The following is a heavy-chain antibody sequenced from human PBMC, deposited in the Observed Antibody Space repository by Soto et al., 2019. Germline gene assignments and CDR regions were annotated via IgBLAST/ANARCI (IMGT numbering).Heavy chain of an antibody. CDR3: ARHNYGSGSTYFDY. D-gene: IGHD3-10*01. CDR2: IYFSGST. CDR1: GGSSSSNY. J-gene: IGHJ4*02. Sequence: LETLSLTCSVSGGSSSSNYWSWVRPPPGKGLEWIGYIYFSGSTQSNPSLKSRVTISVDTSKNQFSLKLNSMTAADTAVYYCARHNYGSGSTYFDYWGQGTLVTVSS. V-gene: IGHV4-59*08.